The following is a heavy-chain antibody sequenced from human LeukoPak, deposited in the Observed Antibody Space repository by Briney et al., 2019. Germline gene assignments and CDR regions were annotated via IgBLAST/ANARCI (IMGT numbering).Heavy chain of an antibody. J-gene: IGHJ6*02. CDR2: INHRGST. Sequence: SETLSLTCAVYGGSFSGYYWSWIRQPPGKGLEWIGEINHRGSTNYNPSLKSRVTIAVDTSKNQISLKLRSVTAADTAVYYCARSAITATTRSRRYYYYGMDVWGLGTTVTVSS. D-gene: IGHD1-7*01. CDR1: GGSFSGYY. V-gene: IGHV4-34*01. CDR3: ARSAITATTRSRRYYYYGMDV.